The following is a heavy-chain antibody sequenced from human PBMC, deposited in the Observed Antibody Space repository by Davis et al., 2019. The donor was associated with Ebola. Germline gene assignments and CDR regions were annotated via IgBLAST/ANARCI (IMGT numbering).Heavy chain of an antibody. CDR1: GFTFNSYA. CDR2: ISYDGSNK. D-gene: IGHD3-10*01. CDR3: ARDRGGPEHSVLYYFDY. V-gene: IGHV3-30-3*01. Sequence: PGGSLRLSCAASGFTFNSYAMHWVRQAPGKGLEWVTIISYDGSNKYYTDSVKGRFTISRDNSKNTLYLQMNSLRPEDTAVYYCARDRGGPEHSVLYYFDYWGQGTLVTVSS. J-gene: IGHJ4*02.